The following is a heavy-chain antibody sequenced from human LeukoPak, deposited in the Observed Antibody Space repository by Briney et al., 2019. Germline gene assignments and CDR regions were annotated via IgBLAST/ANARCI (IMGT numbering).Heavy chain of an antibody. J-gene: IGHJ4*02. D-gene: IGHD2-15*01. CDR2: IYYSGST. V-gene: IGHV4-30-4*01. CDR1: GGSISSGDYY. Sequence: SETLSLTCTVSGGSISSGDYYWSWIRQPPGKGLEWIGYIYYSGSTYQNPSFKSRVTILVDTSKNQFSLKLSSVTAADTAVYYCVRRYCSGGRCYLDYWGQGTLVTASS. CDR3: VRRYCSGGRCYLDY.